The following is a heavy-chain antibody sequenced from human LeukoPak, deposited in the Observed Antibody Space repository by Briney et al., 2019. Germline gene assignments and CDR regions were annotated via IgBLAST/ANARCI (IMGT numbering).Heavy chain of an antibody. CDR2: ISSSSSYI. J-gene: IGHJ5*02. CDR1: GFTFSSYS. CDR3: ARDQELFWFDP. Sequence: GGSLRLSCAASGFTFSSYSMNWVRQAPGKGLEWVSSISSSSSYIYYADSVRGRFTISRDNAKNSLYLQMNSLRAEDTAVYYCARDQELFWFDPWGQGTLVTVSS. D-gene: IGHD2-15*01. V-gene: IGHV3-21*01.